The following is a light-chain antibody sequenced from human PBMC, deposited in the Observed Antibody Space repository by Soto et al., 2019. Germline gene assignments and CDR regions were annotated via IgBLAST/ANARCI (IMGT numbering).Light chain of an antibody. J-gene: IGKJ3*01. V-gene: IGKV3-15*01. Sequence: EIVMTQSPATLSVSPGERATLSCRASQSVSSNLAWYQQKPGQAPSLLIYGSFTRATGIPARFSGRGSGTEFTLTNSSLQSEDVAVYYCQQYNNWPPWTFGPGTKVDIK. CDR1: QSVSSN. CDR3: QQYNNWPPWT. CDR2: GSF.